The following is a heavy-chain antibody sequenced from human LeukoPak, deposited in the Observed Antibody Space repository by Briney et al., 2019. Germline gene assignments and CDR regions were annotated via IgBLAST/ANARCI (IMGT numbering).Heavy chain of an antibody. CDR3: ARRTMSAFDS. J-gene: IGHJ4*02. D-gene: IGHD5-24*01. V-gene: IGHV3-23*05. CDR1: GFTFRTNA. Sequence: GGSLRLSCTASGFTFRTNAMTWVRQAPGKGLDCLSGIMGSGNGTYYADSVKGRFTISRDNSKNMVYLQMNSLTVEDAATYYCARRTMSAFDSWGQGTLLIVSS. CDR2: MGSGNGT.